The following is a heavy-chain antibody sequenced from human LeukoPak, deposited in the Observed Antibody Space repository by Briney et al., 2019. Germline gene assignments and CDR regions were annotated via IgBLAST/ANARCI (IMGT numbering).Heavy chain of an antibody. D-gene: IGHD2-15*01. V-gene: IGHV3-23*01. Sequence: GGSLRLSCAASGFTFSNYAMSWVRQAPGKGLEWVSAISGSGDSTYYADSVKGRFTISRDNSKNTLHLQMYSLRAEDTAVYYCAKNRLVVVVAANGYWGQGTLVTVSS. J-gene: IGHJ4*02. CDR2: ISGSGDST. CDR1: GFTFSNYA. CDR3: AKNRLVVVVAANGY.